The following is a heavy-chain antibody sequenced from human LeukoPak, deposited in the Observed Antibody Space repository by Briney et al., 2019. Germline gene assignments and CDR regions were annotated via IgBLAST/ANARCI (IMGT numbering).Heavy chain of an antibody. CDR2: ISGSGDST. CDR3: VRRAAVRGMDF. J-gene: IGHJ6*01. V-gene: IGHV3-23*01. CDR1: GFIFDTHT. Sequence: GGSLRLSCTASGFIFDTHTLTWVRQAPGKGLEWVASISGSGDSTNYGDSVKGRFTISRHNLKRTVHLEMSNLRADDTAMYYCVRRAAVRGMDFWGLGTTVIVSS. D-gene: IGHD1-14*01.